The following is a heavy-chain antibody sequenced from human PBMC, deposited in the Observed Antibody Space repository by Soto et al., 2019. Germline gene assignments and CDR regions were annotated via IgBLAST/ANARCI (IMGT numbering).Heavy chain of an antibody. V-gene: IGHV3-7*03. Sequence: DVQLVESGGAVVQPGESLRLSCEVSGFTFSMYSMTWVRQAPGKGQEWVAKIPHEGGDGHYAVSVKSRFTISRDNAKNSVFLQMNNLRAADTAVYYCARDQLILPAHDFFYGSDVWGQGATVTVS. CDR3: ARDQLILPAHDFFYGSDV. CDR2: IPHEGGDG. J-gene: IGHJ6*02. D-gene: IGHD2-21*02. CDR1: GFTFSMYS.